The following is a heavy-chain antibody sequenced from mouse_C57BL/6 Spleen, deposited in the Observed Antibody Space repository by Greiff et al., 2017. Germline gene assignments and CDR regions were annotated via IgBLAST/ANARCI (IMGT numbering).Heavy chain of an antibody. D-gene: IGHD2-3*01. V-gene: IGHV1-55*01. CDR1: GYTFTSYW. CDR2: IYPGSGST. Sequence: QVQLQQPGAELVKPGASVKMSCKASGYTFTSYWITWVKQRPGQGLEWIGDIYPGSGSTNYNEKFKSKATLTVDTSSSTAYMQLNSLTSKDYAVYYYARVYDYLDYWGQGTTLTVSS. J-gene: IGHJ2*01. CDR3: ARVYDYLDY.